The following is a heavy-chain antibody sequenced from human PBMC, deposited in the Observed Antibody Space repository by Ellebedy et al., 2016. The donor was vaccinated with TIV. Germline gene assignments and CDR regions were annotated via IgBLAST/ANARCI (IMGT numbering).Heavy chain of an antibody. J-gene: IGHJ4*02. CDR1: GGPFGAYA. CDR2: FDPEDDET. V-gene: IGHV1-24*01. CDR3: ATGGIIAAAVPLFDY. D-gene: IGHD6-13*01. Sequence: ASVKVSCKASGGPFGAYAFSWVRQAPGQGLEWMGGFDPEDDETIYAQNFQGRVTMTEDTSTDTAYMELSSLRSEDTAVYYCATGGIIAAAVPLFDYWGQGTLVTVSS.